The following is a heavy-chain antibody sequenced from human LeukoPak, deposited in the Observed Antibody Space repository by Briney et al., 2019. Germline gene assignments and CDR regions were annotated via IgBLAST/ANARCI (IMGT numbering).Heavy chain of an antibody. V-gene: IGHV4-59*12. J-gene: IGHJ4*02. CDR3: ARESQEKYYFDY. CDR1: GGSISSYY. Sequence: SETLSLTCTVSGGSISSYYWSWIRQPPGKGLEWIGYIYYSGSTNYNPSLKSRVTISVGTSKNHFSLKLSYVTAADTAVYYCARESQEKYYFDYWGQGTLVTVSS. CDR2: IYYSGST. D-gene: IGHD5-24*01.